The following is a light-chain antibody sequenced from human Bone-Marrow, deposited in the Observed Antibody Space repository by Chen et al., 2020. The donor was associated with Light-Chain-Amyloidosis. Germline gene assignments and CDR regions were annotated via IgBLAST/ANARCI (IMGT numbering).Light chain of an antibody. CDR3: QVWDRSSDRPV. Sequence: SYVLTQQSSVSVAPGQTATIPCGGNNIGSTSVHWYQQTPGQAPLLVVYDDSDRPSGIPERLSGSNSGNTATLTISRVEAGDEADYYCQVWDRSSDRPVFGGGTKLTVL. CDR1: NIGSTS. J-gene: IGLJ3*02. V-gene: IGLV3-21*02. CDR2: DDS.